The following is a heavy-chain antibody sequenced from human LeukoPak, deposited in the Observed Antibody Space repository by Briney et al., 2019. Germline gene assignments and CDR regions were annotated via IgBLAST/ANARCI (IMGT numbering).Heavy chain of an antibody. Sequence: GGSLRLSCAASGFTFSSYEMNWVRQGPGKGLEWVSYISSSGTTKYYADSVKGRFTISRDNAKNSLYLQMNSLRAEDTAVYYCAREGGGCSGGSCYSYYYYGMDVWGQGTTVTVSS. D-gene: IGHD2-15*01. V-gene: IGHV3-48*03. CDR2: ISSSGTTK. CDR3: AREGGGCSGGSCYSYYYYGMDV. CDR1: GFTFSSYE. J-gene: IGHJ6*02.